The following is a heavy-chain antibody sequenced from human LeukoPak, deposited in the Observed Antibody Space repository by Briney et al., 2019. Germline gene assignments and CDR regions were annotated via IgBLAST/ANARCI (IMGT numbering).Heavy chain of an antibody. CDR1: GYTFTSYD. CDR2: MNPNSGNT. V-gene: IGHV1-8*01. Sequence: ASVKVSCKASGYTFTSYDINWVRQATGQGLEWMGWMNPNSGNTGYAQKFQGRVTMTRNTSISTAYMELSSLRSEDTAVYYCARGRRLPNWFDPWGQGTLVTVSS. CDR3: ARGRRLPNWFDP. D-gene: IGHD4-17*01. J-gene: IGHJ5*02.